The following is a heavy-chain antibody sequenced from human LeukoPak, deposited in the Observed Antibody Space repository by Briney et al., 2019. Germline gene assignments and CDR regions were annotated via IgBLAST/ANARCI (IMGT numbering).Heavy chain of an antibody. CDR3: TTDPLWGVWRQSNSFDY. CDR2: IKKKTDRGEC. V-gene: IGHV3-15*01. D-gene: IGHD3-3*01. Sequence: GGSLTLSCQASGFTLNNCCISGVRQAPGKGGEWVVRIKKKTDRGECEYAESVKCRFPISRDDSKISAYVQMNSLKTEDTALYFCTTDPLWGVWRQSNSFDYWGQRTLVAVSS. J-gene: IGHJ4*02. CDR1: GFTLNNCC.